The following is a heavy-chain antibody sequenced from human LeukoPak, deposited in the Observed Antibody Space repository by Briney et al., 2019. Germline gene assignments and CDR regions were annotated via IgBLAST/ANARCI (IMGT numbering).Heavy chain of an antibody. CDR3: ARDRSSLAPYYYYMDV. CDR2: ISSSGSTI. CDR1: GSTFSSYS. Sequence: GGSLRLSCAGSGSTFSSYSINWVRQAPGKGLDWVSYISSSGSTIYYAESVKGRFTVSRDYAKNSVYLQMNSLRAEDTAVYYCARDRSSLAPYYYYMDVWGKGTTVTVSS. D-gene: IGHD2-15*01. V-gene: IGHV3-48*04. J-gene: IGHJ6*03.